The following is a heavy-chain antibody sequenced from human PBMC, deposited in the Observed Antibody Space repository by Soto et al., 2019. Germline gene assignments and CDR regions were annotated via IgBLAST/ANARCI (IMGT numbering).Heavy chain of an antibody. Sequence: QVQLVQSGAEVKKPGASVKVSCKSSGYTFSMSGISWVRQAPGQGLEWMGWISGYNGKTNYEQKFQARVTMTTDTCTNMAYMELRSLRSDDTAVYYGAIEGPRPYYYSGMAVWGQGTTVTVSS. V-gene: IGHV1-18*01. CDR1: GYTFSMSG. J-gene: IGHJ6*02. CDR2: ISGYNGKT. CDR3: AIEGPRPYYYSGMAV. D-gene: IGHD6-6*01.